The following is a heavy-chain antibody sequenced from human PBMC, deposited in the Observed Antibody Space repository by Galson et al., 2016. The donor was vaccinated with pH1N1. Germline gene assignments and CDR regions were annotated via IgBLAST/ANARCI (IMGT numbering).Heavy chain of an antibody. D-gene: IGHD3-16*02. V-gene: IGHV3-7*01. J-gene: IGHJ3*01. Sequence: LRLSCAASGFSFRSYWMGWVRQAPGKGLEWLANIYQDGSQILYLDSVKGRFTISRDNDKNSLYLQMNSLRVEDTAVYYCARAIGSRSAYWGQGTIVTVSS. CDR2: IYQDGSQI. CDR1: GFSFRSYW. CDR3: ARAIGSRSAY.